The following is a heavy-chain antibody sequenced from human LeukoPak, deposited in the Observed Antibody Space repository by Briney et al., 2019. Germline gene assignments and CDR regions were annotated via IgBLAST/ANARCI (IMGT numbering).Heavy chain of an antibody. V-gene: IGHV3-11*01. D-gene: IGHD1-26*01. CDR2: ISSSGSTI. Sequence: GGSLRLSCAASGFTFSDYYMSWIRQAPGKGLEWVSYISSSGSTIYYADSVKGRFAISRDNAKNSLYLQMNSLRAEDTAVYYCARAPWELLPDYWGQGTLVTVSS. CDR1: GFTFSDYY. J-gene: IGHJ4*02. CDR3: ARAPWELLPDY.